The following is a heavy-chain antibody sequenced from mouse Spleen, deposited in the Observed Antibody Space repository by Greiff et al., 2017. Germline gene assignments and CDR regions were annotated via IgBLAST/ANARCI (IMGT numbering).Heavy chain of an antibody. V-gene: IGHV1-82*01. CDR3: ARRGGNYEGWYFDV. CDR1: GYAFSSSW. D-gene: IGHD2-1*01. J-gene: IGHJ1*01. CDR2: IYPGDGDT. Sequence: VQLQQSGPELVKPGASVKISCKASGYAFSSSWMNWVKQRPGKGLEWIGRIYPGDGDTNYNGKFKGKATLTADKSSSTAYTQLSSLTSEDSAVYFCARRGGNYEGWYFDVWGAGTTVTVSS.